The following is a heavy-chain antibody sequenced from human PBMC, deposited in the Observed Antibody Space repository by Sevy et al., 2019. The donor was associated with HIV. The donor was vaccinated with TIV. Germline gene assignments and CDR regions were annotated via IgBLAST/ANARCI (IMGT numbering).Heavy chain of an antibody. D-gene: IGHD2-15*01. Sequence: GESLKISCYGSGYTFTRYSIAWVRQMPGKGLEWMGIIYPDDSETRYSPSFEGQVTISADKSSTTAYLQWSSLRASDSAIYYCARLICTRRICYLDYWGQGHLVTVSS. V-gene: IGHV5-51*01. CDR3: ARLICTRRICYLDY. J-gene: IGHJ4*02. CDR1: GYTFTRYS. CDR2: IYPDDSET.